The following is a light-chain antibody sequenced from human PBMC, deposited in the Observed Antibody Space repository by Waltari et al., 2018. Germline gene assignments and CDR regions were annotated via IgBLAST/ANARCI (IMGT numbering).Light chain of an antibody. Sequence: EIVMTQSPATLSVSPGERATLSCRASQNVNYYLAWYQQKDGQAPRLLIYGASTRATGIPDRFSGSGSGTEFTLSISSLQSEDFAIYYCQQYYTTRTFGQGTKVEIK. CDR3: QQYYTTRT. CDR2: GAS. V-gene: IGKV3-15*01. CDR1: QNVNYY. J-gene: IGKJ1*01.